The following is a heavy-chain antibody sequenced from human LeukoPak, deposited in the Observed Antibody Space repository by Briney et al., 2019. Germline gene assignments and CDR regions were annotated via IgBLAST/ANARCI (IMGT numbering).Heavy chain of an antibody. V-gene: IGHV1-2*02. CDR3: ARVLVEMATRGAFDI. CDR1: GFTFTGYY. CDR2: INPNSGGT. J-gene: IGHJ3*02. D-gene: IGHD5-12*01. Sequence: ASVKVSCKASGFTFTGYYMHWVRQAPGQGLEWMGWINPNSGGTNYAQKFQGRVTMTRDTSISTAYMELSRLRSDDTAVYYCARVLVEMATRGAFDIWGQGTMVTVSS.